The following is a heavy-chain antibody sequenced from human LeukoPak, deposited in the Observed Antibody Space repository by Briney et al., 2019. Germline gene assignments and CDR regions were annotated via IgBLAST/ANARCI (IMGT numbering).Heavy chain of an antibody. J-gene: IGHJ4*02. V-gene: IGHV4-39*01. CDR1: GGSISSSCYF. CDR3: ARHDGRGGATMGALDY. CDR2: IYYGGST. Sequence: SQTLSLTCTVSGGSISSSCYFWGRIRQPPGTGLEWIGSIYYGGSTYYSPSLRSRVTISVDTSKNQFSLNLSSVTAADTAVYYCARHDGRGGATMGALDYWGQGSLVTVSS. D-gene: IGHD4/OR15-4a*01.